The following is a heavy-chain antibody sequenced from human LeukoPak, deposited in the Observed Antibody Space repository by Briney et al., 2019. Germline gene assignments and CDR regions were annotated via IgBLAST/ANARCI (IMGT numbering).Heavy chain of an antibody. CDR3: ASGPYYEDY. CDR2: INSDGRSK. J-gene: IGHJ4*02. V-gene: IGHV3-74*01. Sequence: GGSLRLSCAASGFNLSTFWMHWVRQGPGKGLVWVSRINSDGRSKSYADSVKGRFTISRDIAKNTLYLQMNSLTVEDTAVYYCASGPYYEDYWGQGTLVTVSS. CDR1: GFNLSTFW. D-gene: IGHD3-22*01.